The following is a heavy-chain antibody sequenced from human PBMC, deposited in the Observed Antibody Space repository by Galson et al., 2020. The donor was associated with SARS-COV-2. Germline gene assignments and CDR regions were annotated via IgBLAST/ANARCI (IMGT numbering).Heavy chain of an antibody. Sequence: ASVKVSCKASGYTFTNYYMHCVRQAPRQGLEWMGTINPSGGYTTYEQKFQGRVIITRDTSTSTVFMEQSSLRSEDTAVYYCARDQYSSSWFFDYWGQGTLVTVSS. CDR2: INPSGGYT. D-gene: IGHD6-13*01. CDR3: ARDQYSSSWFFDY. V-gene: IGHV1-46*01. J-gene: IGHJ4*02. CDR1: GYTFTNYY.